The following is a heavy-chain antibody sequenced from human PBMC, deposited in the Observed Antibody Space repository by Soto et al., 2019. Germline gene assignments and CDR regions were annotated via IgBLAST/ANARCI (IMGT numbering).Heavy chain of an antibody. Sequence: GGSLRLSCAACGFTFSNAWMNWVRQAPGKGLEWVGRIKSKAAGGTTDYAAPVKGRFTISRDDSKNTLYLQMNSLKTEDTAVYYCYEGATIFDYWGQGTLVTVS. V-gene: IGHV3-15*01. CDR2: IKSKAAGGTT. J-gene: IGHJ4*02. CDR1: GFTFSNAW. CDR3: YEGATIFDY. D-gene: IGHD1-26*01.